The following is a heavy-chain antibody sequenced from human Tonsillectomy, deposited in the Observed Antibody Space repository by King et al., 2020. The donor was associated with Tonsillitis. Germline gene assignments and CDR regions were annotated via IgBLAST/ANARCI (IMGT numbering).Heavy chain of an antibody. D-gene: IGHD3-22*01. CDR2: ITSSGSKI. Sequence: VQLVESGGGLVQPGVSLKLSCAASGFTFSSYEMNWVRQAPGKGLEWVSXITSSGSKIYYADSVKGRFTISRDNAKNTLSLQMNSLRAEDTAVYYCARENSSSGFYYYGMDVWGQGTTVTVSS. CDR1: GFTFSSYE. J-gene: IGHJ6*02. CDR3: ARENSSSGFYYYGMDV. V-gene: IGHV3-48*03.